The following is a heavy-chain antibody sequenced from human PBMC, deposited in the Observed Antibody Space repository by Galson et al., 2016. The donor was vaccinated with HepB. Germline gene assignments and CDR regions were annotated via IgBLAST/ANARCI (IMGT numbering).Heavy chain of an antibody. Sequence: SLRLSCAASGISVSNNYMIWVRQAPGKGLEWVSSIYSGGATHYADSVKGRFTISRDSSKNALYLQMNSLRAGDTAVYFCARNPNAAATGTWGWGQGTLVTVSS. D-gene: IGHD6-13*01. V-gene: IGHV3-53*01. CDR2: IYSGGAT. J-gene: IGHJ4*02. CDR3: ARNPNAAATGTWG. CDR1: GISVSNNY.